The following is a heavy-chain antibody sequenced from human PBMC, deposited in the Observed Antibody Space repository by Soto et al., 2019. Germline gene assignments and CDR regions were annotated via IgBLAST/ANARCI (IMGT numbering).Heavy chain of an antibody. J-gene: IGHJ3*02. CDR3: ARHDYSDTTFDI. CDR2: IQYSGDT. Sequence: QVLLQEPGPRLVKSSETLSLTCTVSGGSVGSGAYYWGWIRQPPGNALEWIGYIQYSGDTNYNSSLTSRVTISVDRSRNQFSLKLTSVTAADTAFYYCARHDYSDTTFDIWGQGTLVTVSS. CDR1: GGSVGSGAYY. V-gene: IGHV4-61*08. D-gene: IGHD3-22*01.